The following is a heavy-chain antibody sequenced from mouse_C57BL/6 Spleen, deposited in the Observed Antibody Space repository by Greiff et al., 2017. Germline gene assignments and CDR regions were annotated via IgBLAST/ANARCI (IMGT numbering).Heavy chain of an antibody. J-gene: IGHJ4*01. V-gene: IGHV1-19*01. CDR2: INPYNGGT. CDR3: ARRRGVYAMDY. Sequence: VQLQQSGPVLVKPGASVKMSCKASGYTFTDYYMNWVKQSHGKSLEWIGVINPYNGGTSYNQKFKGKATLTVDKSSSTAYMELNSLTSEDSAVYYCARRRGVYAMDYWGQGTSVTVSS. CDR1: GYTFTDYY.